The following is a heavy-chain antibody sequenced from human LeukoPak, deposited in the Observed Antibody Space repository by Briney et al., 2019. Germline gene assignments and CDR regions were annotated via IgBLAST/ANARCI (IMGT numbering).Heavy chain of an antibody. CDR1: GYTFTSYG. Sequence: ASVKVSCKASGYTFTSYGISWVRQAPGQGLKWMGWISAYNGNTNYAQKLQGRVTMTTDTSTSTAYMELRSLRSDDTAVYYCARSQYYLGAFDIWGQGTMVTVSS. CDR3: ARSQYYLGAFDI. J-gene: IGHJ3*02. D-gene: IGHD3-10*01. V-gene: IGHV1-18*01. CDR2: ISAYNGNT.